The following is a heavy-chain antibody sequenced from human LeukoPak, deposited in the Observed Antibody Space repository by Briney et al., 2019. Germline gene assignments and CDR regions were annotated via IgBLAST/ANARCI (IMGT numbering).Heavy chain of an antibody. CDR3: AKDMWRVRGVSDY. V-gene: IGHV1-18*01. CDR1: GGTFTSYD. Sequence: GASVKVSCKASGGTFTSYDISWVRQAPGQGLEWMGWISAYNGNTDYAQKLQGRVTMTTDTSTSTAYMELRSLRSDDTAVYYCAKDMWRVRGVSDYWGQGTLVTVSS. J-gene: IGHJ4*02. CDR2: ISAYNGNT. D-gene: IGHD3-10*01.